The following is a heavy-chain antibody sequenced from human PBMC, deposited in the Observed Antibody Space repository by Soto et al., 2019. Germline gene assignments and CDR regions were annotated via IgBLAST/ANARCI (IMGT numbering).Heavy chain of an antibody. D-gene: IGHD1-26*01. J-gene: IGHJ4*02. CDR2: ISYDGSNK. Sequence: GGSLRLSCAASGFTFSSYAMHWVRQAPGKGLEWVAVISYDGSNKYYADSVKGRFTISRDNSKNTLYLQMNSLRAEDTAVYYCASILTLLRDFDYWGQGTLVTVSS. V-gene: IGHV3-30-3*01. CDR3: ASILTLLRDFDY. CDR1: GFTFSSYA.